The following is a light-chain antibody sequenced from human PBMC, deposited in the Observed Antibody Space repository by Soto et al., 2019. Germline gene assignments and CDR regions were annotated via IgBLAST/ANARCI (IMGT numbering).Light chain of an antibody. J-gene: IGKJ4*01. CDR2: NVS. CDR3: QQYGTSLT. CDR1: QSVRNF. V-gene: IGKV3-15*01. Sequence: EIVMTQYSATLSVSHGEKATLSCRASQSVRNFLGWYQQKPGQAPRLLIYNVSTTATGIPDRISGSGSGTEFTLTISSLQSGDLAVYYCQQYGTSLTFGGGAKVDI.